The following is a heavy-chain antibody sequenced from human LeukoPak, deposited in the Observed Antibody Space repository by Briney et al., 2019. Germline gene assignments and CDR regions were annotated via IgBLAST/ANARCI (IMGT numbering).Heavy chain of an antibody. V-gene: IGHV4-59*01. Sequence: SETLSLTCTVSGGSISSYYWSWIRQPPGKGLEWIGYIYYSGSTNYNPSLKSRVTISVDTSKNQFSLKLSSVTAADTAVYYCARLSPLPGWFGELLRRPNYYYYMDVWGKGTTVTISS. CDR3: ARLSPLPGWFGELLRRPNYYYYMDV. CDR2: IYYSGST. J-gene: IGHJ6*03. CDR1: GGSISSYY. D-gene: IGHD3-10*01.